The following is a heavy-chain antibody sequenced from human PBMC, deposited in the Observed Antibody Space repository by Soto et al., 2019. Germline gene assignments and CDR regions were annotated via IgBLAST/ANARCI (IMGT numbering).Heavy chain of an antibody. CDR2: INSDGSST. CDR1: GFTFSSYW. V-gene: IGHV3-74*01. CDR3: ARRSGRYYDGSDY. J-gene: IGHJ4*02. Sequence: EVQLVESGGGLVQSGGSLRLSCAASGFTFSSYWMHWVRQAPGKGLVWVSRINSDGSSTSYADSVKGRFTISRDNAKNTLYLQMTGLRAEYTDVYSCARRSGRYYDGSDYWGQGTLVTVSA. D-gene: IGHD1-26*01.